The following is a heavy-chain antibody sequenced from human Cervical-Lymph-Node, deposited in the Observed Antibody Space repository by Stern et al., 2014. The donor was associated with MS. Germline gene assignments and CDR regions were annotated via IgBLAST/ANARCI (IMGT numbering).Heavy chain of an antibody. J-gene: IGHJ5*02. CDR2: ISYSGTT. CDR1: GGSISRSNYH. D-gene: IGHD3-9*01. CDR3: ARHRRSDYDFVTGYSGGWFDP. Sequence: QVQLQESGPGLVKFSESLFLTCNVSGGSISRSNYHWGWIRQSPGKGLEWIGTISYSGTTFYKPSLKSRVTISVDTSKSLLALGWSAEPAADTALYYCARHRRSDYDFVTGYSGGWFDPWGQGTLVTVSS. V-gene: IGHV4-39*01.